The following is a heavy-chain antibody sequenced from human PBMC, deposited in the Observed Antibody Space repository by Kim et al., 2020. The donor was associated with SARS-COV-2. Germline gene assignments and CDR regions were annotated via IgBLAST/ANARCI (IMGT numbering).Heavy chain of an antibody. CDR2: IWPGDSDT. Sequence: GESLKISCQTSGYDFSSYWIAWVRQMPGKGLEYMGIIWPGDSDTKYNPSFQGQVTISVDRSTRTTFLQWTSLKASDRGVYYCAKRIHNIGKVYPWGQGTVVTVS. CDR1: GYDFSSYW. D-gene: IGHD2-15*01. V-gene: IGHV5-51*01. CDR3: AKRIHNIGKVYP. J-gene: IGHJ5*02.